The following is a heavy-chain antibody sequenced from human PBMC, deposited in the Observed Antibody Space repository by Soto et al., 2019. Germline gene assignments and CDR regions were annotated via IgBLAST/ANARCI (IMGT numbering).Heavy chain of an antibody. CDR2: TYYRSKWYN. CDR3: AVGYCSSTSCPGSMDV. J-gene: IGHJ6*02. V-gene: IGHV6-1*01. CDR1: GDSVSSNSAA. Sequence: SQTLSLTCAISGDSVSSNSAAWNWIRQSPSRGLEWLGRTYYRSKWYNDYAVSVKSRITINPDTSKNQFSLQLNSVTPEDTAVYYCAVGYCSSTSCPGSMDVWGQGTTVTVSS. D-gene: IGHD2-2*01.